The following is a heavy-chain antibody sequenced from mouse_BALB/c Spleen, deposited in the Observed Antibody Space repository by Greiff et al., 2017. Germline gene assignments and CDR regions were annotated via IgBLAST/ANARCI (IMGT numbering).Heavy chain of an antibody. V-gene: IGHV14-1*02. CDR1: GFNIKDYY. CDR3: AVYYDYDDGSFAY. D-gene: IGHD2-4*01. CDR2: IDPENGNT. J-gene: IGHJ3*01. Sequence: EVKLQESGAELVRPGALVKLSCKASGFNIKDYYMHWVKQRPEQGLEWIGWIDPENGNTIYDPKFQGKASITADTSSNTAYLQLSSLTSEDTAVYYCAVYYDYDDGSFAYWGQGTLVTVSA.